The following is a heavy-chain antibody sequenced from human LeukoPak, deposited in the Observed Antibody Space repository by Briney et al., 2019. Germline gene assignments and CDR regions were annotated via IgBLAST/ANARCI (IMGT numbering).Heavy chain of an antibody. CDR1: GFTFTTYS. Sequence: GGSLRLSCAASGFTFTTYSMNWVRQAPGKGLEWVSSISSSSGYIYYADSMKGRFTISRDNAKNSLYLQMNSLRAEDTAVYYCARDNSVRDEAWWFNPWGQGTLVTVSS. CDR2: ISSSSGYI. V-gene: IGHV3-21*01. J-gene: IGHJ5*02. D-gene: IGHD5-24*01. CDR3: ARDNSVRDEAWWFNP.